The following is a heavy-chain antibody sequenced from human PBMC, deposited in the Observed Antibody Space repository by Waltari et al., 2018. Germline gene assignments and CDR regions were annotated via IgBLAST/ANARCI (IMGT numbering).Heavy chain of an antibody. CDR2: IWYDGSNK. V-gene: IGHV3-33*01. CDR3: ARERGYSFDI. CDR1: GFTFSSYG. D-gene: IGHD3-22*01. J-gene: IGHJ3*02. Sequence: QVQLVESGGGVVQPGRSLRLSCAASGFTFSSYGMHWVRQAPGKGLEWVAVIWYDGSNKYYADSVEGRFTISRDNSKNTLYLQMNSLRAEDTAVYYCARERGYSFDIWGQGTMVTVSS.